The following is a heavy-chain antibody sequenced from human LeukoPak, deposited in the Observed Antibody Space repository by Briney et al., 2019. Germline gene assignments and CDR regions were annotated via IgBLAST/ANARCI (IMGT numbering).Heavy chain of an antibody. J-gene: IGHJ6*03. CDR2: TYYRSKWYN. Sequence: SQTLSLTCAISGDSVSSNSAAWNWIGQSPSRGLEWLGRTYYRSKWYNDYAVSVKSRITINPDTSKNQFSLQLNSVTPEDTAVYYCARVSITMVRGVTHYYYYYMDVWGKGTTVTISS. V-gene: IGHV6-1*01. CDR3: ARVSITMVRGVTHYYYYYMDV. D-gene: IGHD3-10*01. CDR1: GDSVSSNSAA.